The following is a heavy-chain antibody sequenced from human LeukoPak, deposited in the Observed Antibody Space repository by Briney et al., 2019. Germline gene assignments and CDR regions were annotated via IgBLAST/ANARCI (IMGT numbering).Heavy chain of an antibody. CDR3: AKDSNPHLEAFDI. Sequence: GGSLRLSCAASGFTFSSYAMSWVRQAPGTGLEGVSAISGSGGSTYYADSVKGRFTISRDNSKNTLYLQMNSLRSEDTAVYYCAKDSNPHLEAFDIWGQGTMVTVSS. CDR1: GFTFSSYA. V-gene: IGHV3-23*01. J-gene: IGHJ3*02. D-gene: IGHD1-1*01. CDR2: ISGSGGST.